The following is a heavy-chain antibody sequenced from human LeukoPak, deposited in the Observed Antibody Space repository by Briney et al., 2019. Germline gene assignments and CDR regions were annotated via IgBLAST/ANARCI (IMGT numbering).Heavy chain of an antibody. J-gene: IGHJ6*03. CDR1: GASISSYY. CDR3: ARTGYSSGWGYYMDV. Sequence: SETLSLTCTVSGASISSYYWSWIRKPPGKGLEWIGYIYYSGSTNYNPSLKSRVTISVDTSKNQFSLKLSSVTAADTAVYYCARTGYSSGWGYYMDVWGKGTTVTISS. V-gene: IGHV4-59*01. D-gene: IGHD3-22*01. CDR2: IYYSGST.